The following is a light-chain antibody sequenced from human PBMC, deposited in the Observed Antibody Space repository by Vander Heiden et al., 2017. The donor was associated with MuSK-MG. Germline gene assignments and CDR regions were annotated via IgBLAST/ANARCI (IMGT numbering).Light chain of an antibody. J-gene: IGKJ4*01. V-gene: IGKV3-15*01. CDR2: PAS. CDR3: QRYNDWGLT. Sequence: EIVMTQSPATLSVSPGERATLSCRASQSVTRNLAWYQQKPGQAPRLLIYPASTRATGIPARFSRSGSGTEFTLTISSLQSEDFGVYYCQRYNDWGLTFGGGTKVEIK. CDR1: QSVTRN.